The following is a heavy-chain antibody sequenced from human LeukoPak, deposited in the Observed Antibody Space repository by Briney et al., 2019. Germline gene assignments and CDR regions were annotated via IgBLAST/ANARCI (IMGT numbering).Heavy chain of an antibody. CDR3: AKLERYFDNDY. J-gene: IGHJ4*02. D-gene: IGHD3-9*01. CDR2: ISGNGADT. Sequence: GGSLRLSCAASEFTFSNFAMSWVRQAPGKGLEWVSSISGNGADTYYADSVKGRFTISRDNSKNTLYLQMSSLRADDTAVYYCAKLERYFDNDYWGQGTLVTVSS. V-gene: IGHV3-23*01. CDR1: EFTFSNFA.